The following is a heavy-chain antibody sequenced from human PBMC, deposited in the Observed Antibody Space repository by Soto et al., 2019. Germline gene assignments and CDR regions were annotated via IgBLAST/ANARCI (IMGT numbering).Heavy chain of an antibody. Sequence: ASVKFSCKASGSTFTGYYMHWVRQAPGQGLEWMGWINPNSGGTNYAQKFQGWVTMTRDTSISTAYMELSRLRSDDTAVYYCARDISYGSGHALDIWGQGTMVTVSS. CDR1: GSTFTGYY. V-gene: IGHV1-2*04. J-gene: IGHJ3*02. CDR2: INPNSGGT. D-gene: IGHD3-10*01. CDR3: ARDISYGSGHALDI.